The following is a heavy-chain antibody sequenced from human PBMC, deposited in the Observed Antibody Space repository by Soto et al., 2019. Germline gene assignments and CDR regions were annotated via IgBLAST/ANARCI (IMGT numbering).Heavy chain of an antibody. J-gene: IGHJ6*02. D-gene: IGHD6-6*01. CDR1: GYTFTSYY. V-gene: IGHV1-46*01. CDR3: ARDLEEKTLVLPTYYYYGMDV. CDR2: INPSGGST. Sequence: ASVKVSCKASGYTFTSYYMHWVRQAPGQGLEWMGIINPSGGSTSYAQKFQGRVTMTRDTSTSTVYMELSSLRSEDTAVYYCARDLEEKTLVLPTYYYYGMDVWGQGTKVTVSS.